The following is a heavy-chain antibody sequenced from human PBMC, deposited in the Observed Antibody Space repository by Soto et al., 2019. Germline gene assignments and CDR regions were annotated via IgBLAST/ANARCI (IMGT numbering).Heavy chain of an antibody. Sequence: ASVKVSCKASGYTFASYGISWVRQVPGQGHEWMGWISAYNGKTNYAQNVQGRVTMTTDTSTRTAYMDLRSLRSDDTAVYYCARGGDVNYYHGMDVWGQGTTVTVSS. CDR1: GYTFASYG. J-gene: IGHJ6*02. CDR2: ISAYNGKT. D-gene: IGHD5-12*01. CDR3: ARGGDVNYYHGMDV. V-gene: IGHV1-18*01.